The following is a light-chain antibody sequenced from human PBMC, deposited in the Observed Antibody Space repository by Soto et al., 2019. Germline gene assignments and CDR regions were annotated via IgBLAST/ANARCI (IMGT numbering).Light chain of an antibody. CDR1: ISNIGSNL. Sequence: QSVLTQPPSASGTPGQRVTISCSGSISNIGSNLIYWYQQLPGTAPKLLIYRNNERPSGVPDRFSGSKSVTSASLAISGLRSADEADYHCAAWDDSLSGVVLGGGTKLTVL. J-gene: IGLJ2*01. V-gene: IGLV1-47*01. CDR3: AAWDDSLSGVV. CDR2: RNN.